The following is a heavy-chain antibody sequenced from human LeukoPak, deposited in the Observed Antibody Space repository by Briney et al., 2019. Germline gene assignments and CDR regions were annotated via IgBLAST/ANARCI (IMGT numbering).Heavy chain of an antibody. V-gene: IGHV4-39*07. Sequence: PSETLSLTCTVSGGSISSSSYYWGWIRQAPGKGLEWIGSIYYSGSTYYNPSLKSRVTISVDTSKNQFSLKLSSVTAADTAVYYCARVPHDYSNYYYYYYMDVWGKGTTVTVSS. CDR1: GGSISSSSYY. D-gene: IGHD4-11*01. CDR2: IYYSGST. J-gene: IGHJ6*03. CDR3: ARVPHDYSNYYYYYYMDV.